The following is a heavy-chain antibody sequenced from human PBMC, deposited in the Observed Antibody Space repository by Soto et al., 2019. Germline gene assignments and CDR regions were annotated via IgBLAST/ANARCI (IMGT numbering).Heavy chain of an antibody. Sequence: SETLSLTCTVSGGSISSGAYYWSWIRQSPGKGLEWIGYIYYIGSTNYNPSLKSRVTISVHTSKNQFSLKLSSVTAADTAVYYCAREEMVRGVIINSDYYYYGMDVWGQGNTVTVSS. CDR3: AREEMVRGVIINSDYYYYGMDV. CDR2: IYYIGST. D-gene: IGHD3-10*01. J-gene: IGHJ6*02. CDR1: GGSISSGAYY. V-gene: IGHV4-61*08.